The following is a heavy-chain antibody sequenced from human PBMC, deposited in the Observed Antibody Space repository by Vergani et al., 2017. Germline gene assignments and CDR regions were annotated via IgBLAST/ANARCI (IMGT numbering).Heavy chain of an antibody. CDR2: IYHSGST. V-gene: IGHV4-4*03. Sequence: QVQLPESGPGLVKPPGTLSLICAVSGGSISSENWWSWVRQPPGKGLEWIGEIYHSGSTNYNPSLKSRVTISVDKSKNQFSLKLSSVTAADTAVYYCARFLTGTTIYYYYGMDVWGQGTTVTVSS. CDR3: ARFLTGTTIYYYYGMDV. D-gene: IGHD1-20*01. CDR1: GGSISSENW. J-gene: IGHJ6*02.